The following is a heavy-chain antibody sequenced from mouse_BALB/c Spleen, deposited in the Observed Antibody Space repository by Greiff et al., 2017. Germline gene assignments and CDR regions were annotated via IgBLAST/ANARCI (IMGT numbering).Heavy chain of an antibody. V-gene: IGHV5-6-2*01. Sequence: EVQLVESGGGLVKLGGSLKLSCAASGFTFSSYYMSWVRQTPEKRLELVAAINSNGGSTYYPDTVKGRFTISRDNAKNTLYLQMSSLKSEDTALYYCARQSSIYYGYDERYAMDYWGQGTSVTVSS. CDR3: ARQSSIYYGYDERYAMDY. CDR2: INSNGGST. CDR1: GFTFSSYY. D-gene: IGHD2-2*01. J-gene: IGHJ4*01.